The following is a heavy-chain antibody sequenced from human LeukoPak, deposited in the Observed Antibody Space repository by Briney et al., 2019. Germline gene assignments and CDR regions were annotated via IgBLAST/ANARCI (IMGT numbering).Heavy chain of an antibody. D-gene: IGHD3-22*01. CDR2: IYYSGST. CDR3: ARDNYDSSGYYQDY. CDR1: GGSISSSSYY. J-gene: IGHJ4*02. Sequence: SETLSLTCTVSGGSISSSSYYWGWIRQPPGKGLEWIGSIYYSGSTYYNPSLKSRVTISVDTSKNQFSLKPSSVTAADTAVYYCARDNYDSSGYYQDYWGQGTLVTVSS. V-gene: IGHV4-39*07.